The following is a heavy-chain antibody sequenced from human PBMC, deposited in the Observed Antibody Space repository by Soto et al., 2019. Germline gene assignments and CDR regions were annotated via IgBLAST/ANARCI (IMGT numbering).Heavy chain of an antibody. Sequence: GASVKVSCKASGYSFANYTIHWVRQAPGQGLEWMGWLNPDTANTKFSPKFQGRVIITRDKSANTAFMQLTSLTSEDTALYYCARGGGYYGSGAYYRGYFDHWGLGTLVTVSS. D-gene: IGHD3-10*01. CDR3: ARGGGYYGSGAYYRGYFDH. CDR1: GYSFANYT. J-gene: IGHJ4*02. V-gene: IGHV1-3*01. CDR2: LNPDTANT.